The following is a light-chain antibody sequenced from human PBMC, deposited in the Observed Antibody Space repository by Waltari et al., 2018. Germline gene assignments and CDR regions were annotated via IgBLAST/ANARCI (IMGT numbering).Light chain of an antibody. V-gene: IGLV2-23*02. J-gene: IGLJ3*02. Sequence: QSALTQPASVSGSPGQSITISCTGTSSDVGTYNLVSWYQQHPGKGPKLMIYEVTKRPSGVSNRCSGSKSGNTASLTISGLQAEDEAEYFCTSYAGDNSLAPDWVFGGGTTLTVL. CDR1: SSDVGTYNL. CDR3: TSYAGDNSLAPDWV. CDR2: EVT.